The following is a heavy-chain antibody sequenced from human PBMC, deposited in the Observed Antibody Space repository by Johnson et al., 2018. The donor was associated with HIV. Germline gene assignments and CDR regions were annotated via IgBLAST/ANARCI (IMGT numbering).Heavy chain of an antibody. CDR3: ARPVIAADDAFDI. CDR1: GFTFSSYW. CDR2: ISDSGGGT. Sequence: VQLVESGGGLVQPGGSLRLSCAASGFTFSSYWMHWVRQAPGKGLEWVSAISDSGGGTYSADSVKGRFTISRDNSKNTLYLQMNSLRAEDTAVYYCARPVIAADDAFDIWGQGTMVTVSS. V-gene: IGHV3-23*04. J-gene: IGHJ3*02. D-gene: IGHD6-13*01.